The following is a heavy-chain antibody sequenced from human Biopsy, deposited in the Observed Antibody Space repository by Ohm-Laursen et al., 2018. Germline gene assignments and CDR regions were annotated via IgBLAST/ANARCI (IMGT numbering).Heavy chain of an antibody. J-gene: IGHJ1*01. CDR1: GGSFTGHY. D-gene: IGHD4-23*01. CDR2: ISYTGYT. CDR3: ARGSNEYGGLYFPH. V-gene: IGHV4-59*11. Sequence: SDTLSLTCTVSGGSFTGHYWSWIRQPPGKGLEWIGHISYTGYTSYKSSLTSRVTISLDTSRKHFSLRLTSLAAADTAVYYCARGSNEYGGLYFPHWGQGTLVTVSS.